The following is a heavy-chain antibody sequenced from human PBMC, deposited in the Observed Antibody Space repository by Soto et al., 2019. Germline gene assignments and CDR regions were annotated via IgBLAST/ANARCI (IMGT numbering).Heavy chain of an antibody. V-gene: IGHV3-21*01. D-gene: IGHD3-10*01. CDR2: ISSSGTYI. Sequence: GGSLRLSCEASGFTFNGYSMDWVRHAPEKGLEWVSSISSSGTYIYYADSVKGRFAISRDNANNVMYLQMDTLRAEDTAVYYCVRAGHVFDVHYYGMDLWGQGTTATVSS. CDR3: VRAGHVFDVHYYGMDL. J-gene: IGHJ6*02. CDR1: GFTFNGYS.